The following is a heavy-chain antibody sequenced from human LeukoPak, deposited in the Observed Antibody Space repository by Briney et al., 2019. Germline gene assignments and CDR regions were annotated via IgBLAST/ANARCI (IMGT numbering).Heavy chain of an antibody. CDR2: IIPIFGTA. Sequence: VASVKVSCKASGGTFSSYAISWVRQAPGQGLEWMGGIIPIFGTANYAQKFQGRVTITTDESTSTAYMELSSLRSEDTAVYYCARDSEQLVPDAFDIWGQETMVTVSS. V-gene: IGHV1-69*05. CDR1: GGTFSSYA. CDR3: ARDSEQLVPDAFDI. J-gene: IGHJ3*02. D-gene: IGHD6-6*01.